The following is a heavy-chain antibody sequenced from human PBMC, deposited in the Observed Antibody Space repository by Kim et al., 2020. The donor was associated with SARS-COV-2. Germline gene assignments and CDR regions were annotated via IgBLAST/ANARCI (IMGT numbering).Heavy chain of an antibody. CDR2: ISYGSSYI. J-gene: IGHJ4*02. CDR1: GFTFKTYC. D-gene: IGHD3-16*01. Sequence: GGSLRLSCAASGFTFKTYCMNWVRQAPGKGLEWVSSISYGSSYIYYADSVKGRCTVSRDDAKNSLYLQMNSLTVEDTAVYYCSTTRGIGNYDFEDWGQGTLVTVSS. CDR3: STTRGIGNYDFED. V-gene: IGHV3-21*01.